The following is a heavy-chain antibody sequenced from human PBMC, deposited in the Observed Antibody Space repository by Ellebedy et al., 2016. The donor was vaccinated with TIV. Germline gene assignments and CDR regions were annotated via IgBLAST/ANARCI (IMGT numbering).Heavy chain of an antibody. V-gene: IGHV3-33*01. CDR2: IWYDGSNE. Sequence: PGGSLRLSCEASGFRFSASGMHWVRQVPGKGLEWVAVIWYDGSNEYYADSVKGRFTISRDNSDNPLYLQMRSLRVEDTGLYYCVRGGGSYQFDHWGQGTLVTVSS. CDR1: GFRFSASG. J-gene: IGHJ4*02. D-gene: IGHD1-26*01. CDR3: VRGGGSYQFDH.